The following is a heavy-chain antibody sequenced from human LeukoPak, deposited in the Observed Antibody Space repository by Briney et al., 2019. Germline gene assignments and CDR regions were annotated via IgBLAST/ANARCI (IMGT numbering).Heavy chain of an antibody. D-gene: IGHD1-26*01. CDR3: ARSVGATIDSLAFDI. CDR2: IGTAGDT. J-gene: IGHJ3*02. V-gene: IGHV3-13*04. Sequence: GGSLRLSCAASGFTFSSYDMHWARQATGKGLEWVSAIGTAGDTYYPGSVKGRFTISRENAKNSLYLQMNSLRAGDTAVYYCARSVGATIDSLAFDIWGQGTMVTVSS. CDR1: GFTFSSYD.